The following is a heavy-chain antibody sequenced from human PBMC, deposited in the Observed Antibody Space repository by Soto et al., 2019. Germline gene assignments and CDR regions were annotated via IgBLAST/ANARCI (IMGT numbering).Heavy chain of an antibody. J-gene: IGHJ6*02. CDR2: ISNDGSNK. CDR3: GKDTLDCSGGDCPLYYYYGMDV. V-gene: IGHV3-30*18. Sequence: ESGGGVVQPGTSLRLSCAASGFTFRCYGMHWVRQAPGMGLEWQAVISNDGSNKYLADSVKGRLALSRDNSRNTLYLQINSLRVEDTAVYDCGKDTLDCSGGDCPLYYYYGMDVWGQGTTVTVTS. CDR1: GFTFRCYG. D-gene: IGHD2-15*01.